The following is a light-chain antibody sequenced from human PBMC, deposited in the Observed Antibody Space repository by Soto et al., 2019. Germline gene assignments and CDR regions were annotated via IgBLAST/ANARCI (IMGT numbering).Light chain of an antibody. CDR2: AAS. J-gene: IGKJ1*01. V-gene: IGKV1-17*01. CDR3: LQHDSYPRT. CDR1: QVISNY. Sequence: DVQVTQSPSSLSASVGDRVTITCRTSQVISNYFGWYQQKPGKAPKRLIYAASTLQSGVPSSFRGSGSATEFTLTINSLQPEDFATYYCLQHDSYPRTFGQGTKVEIK.